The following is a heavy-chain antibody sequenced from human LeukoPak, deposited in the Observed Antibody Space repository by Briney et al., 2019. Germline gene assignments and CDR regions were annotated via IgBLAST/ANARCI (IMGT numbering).Heavy chain of an antibody. CDR1: GFTLSTYG. Sequence: PGGSLRLSCAASGFTLSTYGMHWVRQAPGKVLEWVTFISYEGTIKRYADSVKGRFTISRDNSKNTLYLQMSSLRVDDTALYYCAREYDLVTGLDYWGQGTLVTVSS. CDR2: ISYEGTIK. V-gene: IGHV3-30*03. CDR3: AREYDLVTGLDY. J-gene: IGHJ4*02. D-gene: IGHD3-9*01.